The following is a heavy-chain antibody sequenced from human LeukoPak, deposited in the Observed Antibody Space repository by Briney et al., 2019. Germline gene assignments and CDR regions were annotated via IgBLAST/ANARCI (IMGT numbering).Heavy chain of an antibody. Sequence: GGSLRLSCAASGFTFSNYGIHWVRQAPGKGLEWVAVIWYDGSNKYYADSVKGRFTISRDNAKNSLYLQMNSLRAEDTAVYYCARDIGARSDTFDIWGQGTMVTVSS. CDR1: GFTFSNYG. D-gene: IGHD3-16*01. CDR3: ARDIGARSDTFDI. CDR2: IWYDGSNK. V-gene: IGHV3-33*01. J-gene: IGHJ3*02.